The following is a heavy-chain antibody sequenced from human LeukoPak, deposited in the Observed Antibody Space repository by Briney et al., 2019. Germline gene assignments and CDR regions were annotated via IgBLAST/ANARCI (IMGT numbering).Heavy chain of an antibody. CDR1: GFSFRSHG. J-gene: IGHJ4*02. Sequence: GGSLRLSCAASGFSFRSHGMNWVRQAPGKGLEWVSGIGPTGANIYYADSVKGRFSISRDNSMDTLYLQMNSLRADDTAVYYCAKDSATTAFDYWGQGTLVTVSS. CDR2: IGPTGANI. V-gene: IGHV3-23*01. D-gene: IGHD4-17*01. CDR3: AKDSATTAFDY.